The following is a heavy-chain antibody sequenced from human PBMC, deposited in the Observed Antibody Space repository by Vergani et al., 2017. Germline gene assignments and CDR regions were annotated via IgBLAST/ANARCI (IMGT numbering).Heavy chain of an antibody. J-gene: IGHJ4*02. CDR2: ISWNSGSI. Sequence: EVQLVESGGGLVQPGRSLRLSCAASGFTFDDYAMHWVRQAPGKGLEWVSGISWNSGSIGYADSVKGRFTISRDNAKNSLYLQMNSLRAEDTAVYYCAKDGGDGYNFSDYWGQGTLVTVSS. CDR3: AKDGGDGYNFSDY. CDR1: GFTFDDYA. V-gene: IGHV3-9*01. D-gene: IGHD5-24*01.